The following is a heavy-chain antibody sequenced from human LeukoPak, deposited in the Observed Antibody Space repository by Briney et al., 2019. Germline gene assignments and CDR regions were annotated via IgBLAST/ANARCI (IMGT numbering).Heavy chain of an antibody. CDR3: AKFEGATIPGWFNDY. D-gene: IGHD6-19*01. CDR2: ISAGGGST. Sequence: GGSLRLSCAASGFTFSSFAMSWVRQAPGKGLEWVSAISAGGGSTYYAGSVKGRFTISRDNSKNTLYLQMNSLRTEDTAVYFCAKFEGATIPGWFNDYWGQGILVTVSS. CDR1: GFTFSSFA. J-gene: IGHJ4*02. V-gene: IGHV3-23*01.